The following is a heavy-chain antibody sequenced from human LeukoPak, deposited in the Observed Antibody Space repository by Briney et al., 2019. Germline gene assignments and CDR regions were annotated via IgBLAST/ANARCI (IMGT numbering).Heavy chain of an antibody. CDR1: GGSISSGGYY. CDR3: ARGLYYYDSSGYYGPDAFDI. J-gene: IGHJ3*02. V-gene: IGHV4-31*03. CDR2: IYYSGST. D-gene: IGHD3-22*01. Sequence: SQTLSLTCTVSGGSISSGGYYWSWIRQHPGKGLEWIGYIYYSGSTYYNPSLKSRVTISVDTSKNQFSLKLSSVTAEDTAVYYCARGLYYYDSSGYYGPDAFDIWGQGTMVTVSS.